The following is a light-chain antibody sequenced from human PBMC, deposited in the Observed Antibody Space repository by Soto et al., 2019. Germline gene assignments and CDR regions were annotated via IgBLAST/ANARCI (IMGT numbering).Light chain of an antibody. CDR1: QSVSSSY. V-gene: IGKV3-20*01. CDR3: QQYGKAAMFT. Sequence: EIVLTQSPGTLYLSPGDRATLSCRASQSVSSSYLAWYQQKPGPAPSLLIYRASNRATGIPDRFSGGGSGTDFTLTISSLEPEDFVVYYCQQYGKAAMFTFGQGTKLEIK. J-gene: IGKJ2*01. CDR2: RAS.